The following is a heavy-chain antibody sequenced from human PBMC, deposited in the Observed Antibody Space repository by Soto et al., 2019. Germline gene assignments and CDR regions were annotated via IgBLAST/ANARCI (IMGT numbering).Heavy chain of an antibody. J-gene: IGHJ4*02. CDR3: ARHLRPVPAARGSYFDY. Sequence: QVQLVQSGAEVKKPGASVKVSCKASGYTFTSYGISCVRQSPGQGLEWMGWISADNGNTNYAQKLQGRVTMTTDTETSTAYMELRSLRCDATDVYYGARHLRPVPAARGSYFDYWGQGNLVTVSS. CDR2: ISADNGNT. CDR1: GYTFTSYG. D-gene: IGHD2-2*01. V-gene: IGHV1-18*01.